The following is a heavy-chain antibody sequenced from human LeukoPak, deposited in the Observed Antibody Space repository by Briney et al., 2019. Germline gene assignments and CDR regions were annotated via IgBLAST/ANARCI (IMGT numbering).Heavy chain of an antibody. CDR3: ARSGSYLSYFDF. J-gene: IGHJ4*02. CDR2: INSDGSST. CDR1: GFTFSSYW. Sequence: GGSLRLSCAASGFTFSSYWMHGVRQAPGKGLVWVSRINSDGSSTNYADSVKGRFTISRDNAKNTLYLQMNSLRAEDTAVYYCARSGSYLSYFDFWGQGTLVTVSS. V-gene: IGHV3-74*01. D-gene: IGHD3-10*01.